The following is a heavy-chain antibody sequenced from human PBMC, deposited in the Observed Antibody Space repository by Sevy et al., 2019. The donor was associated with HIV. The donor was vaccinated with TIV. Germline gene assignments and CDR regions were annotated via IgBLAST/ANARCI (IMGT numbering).Heavy chain of an antibody. CDR2: IWYDGSNK. Sequence: GGSLRLSCAASGFTFSSYGMHWVRQAPGKGLEWVAVIWYDGSNKYYADSVKGRFTISRDNSKNTLYLQMNSLRAEDTAVYYCAGDGSSTSYYYYYGMDVWGQGTTVTVSS. V-gene: IGHV3-33*01. CDR1: GFTFSSYG. D-gene: IGHD2-2*01. J-gene: IGHJ6*02. CDR3: AGDGSSTSYYYYYGMDV.